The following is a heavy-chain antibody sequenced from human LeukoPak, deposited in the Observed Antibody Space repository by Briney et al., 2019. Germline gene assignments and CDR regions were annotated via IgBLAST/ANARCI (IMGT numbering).Heavy chain of an antibody. J-gene: IGHJ4*02. CDR1: GYTFTGYY. Sequence: GASVKVSCKASGYTFTGYYMHWVRQAPGQGLEWMAWINPNSGATDYAQKFQDRVPVTRDTSISTAYLDLSGLRSADTAVYYCARGIAVAGNDYWGQGTLVTVSS. D-gene: IGHD6-19*01. V-gene: IGHV1-2*02. CDR3: ARGIAVAGNDY. CDR2: INPNSGAT.